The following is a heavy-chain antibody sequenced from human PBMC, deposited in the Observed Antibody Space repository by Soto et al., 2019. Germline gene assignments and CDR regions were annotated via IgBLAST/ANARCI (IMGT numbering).Heavy chain of an antibody. V-gene: IGHV4-39*01. CDR2: IYYSGST. CDR3: ARRLRFFEWPEDY. Sequence: QLQLQESGPGLVKPSETLSLTCTVSGGSISSSSYYWGWIRQPPGKGLEWIGSIYYSGSTYYNPSLKSRVTISVDTSKNQFSLKLSSVTAADTAVYYCARRLRFFEWPEDYWGQGTLVTVSS. D-gene: IGHD3-3*01. J-gene: IGHJ4*02. CDR1: GGSISSSSYY.